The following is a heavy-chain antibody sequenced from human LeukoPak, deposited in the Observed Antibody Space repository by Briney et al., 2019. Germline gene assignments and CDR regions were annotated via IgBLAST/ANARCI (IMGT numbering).Heavy chain of an antibody. CDR2: INPNSGDT. CDR3: VLQNRITISSRDY. Sequence: GASVKVSCKASGYTFTLYYMHWVRQAPGQGLEWIGWINPNSGDTNYAQKFRGRVTMTGDTSITTAYMDLSRLRSDDTAVYYCVLQNRITISSRDYWGQGTLVTVSS. J-gene: IGHJ4*02. V-gene: IGHV1-2*02. CDR1: GYTFTLYY. D-gene: IGHD3-3*01.